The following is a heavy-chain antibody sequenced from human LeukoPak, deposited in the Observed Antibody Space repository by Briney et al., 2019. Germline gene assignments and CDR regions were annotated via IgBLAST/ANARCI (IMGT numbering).Heavy chain of an antibody. Sequence: PGGSLRLSCAASGFTFSSYAMSWVRQAPGKGLEWVSVIYSGGSTYYADSVKGRFTISRDNSKNTLYLQMNSLRAEDTAVYYCARGRYSSGWYGVDYWGQGTLVTVSS. CDR2: IYSGGST. J-gene: IGHJ4*02. CDR1: GFTFSSYA. V-gene: IGHV3-53*01. D-gene: IGHD6-19*01. CDR3: ARGRYSSGWYGVDY.